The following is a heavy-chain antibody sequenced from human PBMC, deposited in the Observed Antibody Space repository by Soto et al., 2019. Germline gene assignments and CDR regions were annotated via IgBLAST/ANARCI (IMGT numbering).Heavy chain of an antibody. D-gene: IGHD6-19*01. CDR3: ARAPRIAVAGTGGCFDY. CDR1: GFTFSSYA. CDR2: ISYDGSNK. J-gene: IGHJ4*02. Sequence: GRSLRLSCAASGFTFSSYAMHWVRQAPGKGLEWVAVISYDGSNKYYADSVKGRFTISRDNSKNTLYLQMNSLRAEDTAVYYCARAPRIAVAGTGGCFDYWGQGTLVTVSS. V-gene: IGHV3-30-3*01.